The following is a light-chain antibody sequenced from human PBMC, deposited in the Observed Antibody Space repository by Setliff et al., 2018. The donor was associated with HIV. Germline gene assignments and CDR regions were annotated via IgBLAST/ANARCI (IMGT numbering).Light chain of an antibody. J-gene: IGLJ1*01. CDR3: QVWDSSSDHV. V-gene: IGLV3-21*04. Sequence: SYELTQPPSVSVAPGKTARITCGGNNIGSKRGHWYQQKPGQAPVLVIYYDSDRPSGNPERFSGSNSGNTATLTISRFEAGDEADYYCQVWDSSSDHVFGTGTKV. CDR1: NIGSKR. CDR2: YDS.